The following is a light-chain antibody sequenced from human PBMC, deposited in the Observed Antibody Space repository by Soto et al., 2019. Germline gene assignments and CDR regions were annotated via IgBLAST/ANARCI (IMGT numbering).Light chain of an antibody. V-gene: IGKV3-20*01. CDR2: GIS. Sequence: ESVSTQAPGTLSLSPGERATLSCKASQSVTNRYFAWYQQKPGQAPRLLIYGISSRATGIPDRFSASGSGTDFTLTISRLEPEDFVVYFCQQYSTLPDTFGQGTKLYIK. CDR1: QSVTNRY. CDR3: QQYSTLPDT. J-gene: IGKJ2*01.